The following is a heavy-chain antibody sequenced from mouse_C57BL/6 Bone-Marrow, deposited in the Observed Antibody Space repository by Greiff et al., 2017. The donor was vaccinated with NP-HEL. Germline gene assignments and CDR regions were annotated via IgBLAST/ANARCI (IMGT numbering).Heavy chain of an antibody. Sequence: EVKLVESGGGLVKPGGSLKLSCAASGFTFSSYAMSWVRQTPEKRLEWVATISDGGSYTYYPDNVKGRFTISRDNAKNNLYLQMSHLKSEDTAMYYCARDRTLTGTDYFDYWGQGTTLTVSS. CDR1: GFTFSSYA. J-gene: IGHJ2*01. V-gene: IGHV5-4*01. CDR3: ARDRTLTGTDYFDY. D-gene: IGHD4-1*01. CDR2: ISDGGSYT.